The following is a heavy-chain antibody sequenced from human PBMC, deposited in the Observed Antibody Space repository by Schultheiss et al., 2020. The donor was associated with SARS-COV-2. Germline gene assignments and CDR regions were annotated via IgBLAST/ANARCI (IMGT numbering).Heavy chain of an antibody. CDR2: ISSSSSTI. J-gene: IGHJ1*01. D-gene: IGHD3-22*01. Sequence: GESLKISCAASGFTFSSYSMNWVRQAPGKGLEWVSYISSSSSTIYYADSVKGRFTISRDNAKNSLYLQMNSLRAEDTAVYYCARNYDSSGYVSWFGLQHWGQGTLVTVSS. V-gene: IGHV3-48*01. CDR3: ARNYDSSGYVSWFGLQH. CDR1: GFTFSSYS.